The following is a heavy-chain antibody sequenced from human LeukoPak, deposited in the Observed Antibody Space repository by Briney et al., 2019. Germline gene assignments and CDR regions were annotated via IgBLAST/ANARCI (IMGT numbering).Heavy chain of an antibody. V-gene: IGHV3-23*01. CDR1: GFIFPSYA. CDR3: ARHSRGRWYVFDY. J-gene: IGHJ4*02. Sequence: QPGASLRLSCAASGFIFPSYAVSWVRQAPGKGLEWVSAISAGGENTDYADSVKGRFTISRDNSKNTLYLQVNSLRAEDTAAYYCARHSRGRWYVFDYWGQGTLVTVSS. CDR2: ISAGGENT. D-gene: IGHD6-13*01.